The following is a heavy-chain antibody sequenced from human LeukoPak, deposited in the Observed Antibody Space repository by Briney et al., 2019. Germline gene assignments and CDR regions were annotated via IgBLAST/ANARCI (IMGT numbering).Heavy chain of an antibody. CDR1: GFTFSSYG. J-gene: IGHJ4*02. CDR2: IWYDGSNK. V-gene: IGHV3-33*01. D-gene: IGHD3-22*01. Sequence: PGGSLRLSCAASGFTFSSYGMHWVRQAPGKGLEWVAVIWYDGSNKYYADSVKGRFTISRDNSKNTLYLQMNSLRAEDTAVYYCARDNFYDSSGYYWSRYFDYWGQGTLVTVSS. CDR3: ARDNFYDSSGYYWSRYFDY.